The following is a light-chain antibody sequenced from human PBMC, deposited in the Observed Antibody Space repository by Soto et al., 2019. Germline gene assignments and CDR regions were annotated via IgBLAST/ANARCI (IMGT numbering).Light chain of an antibody. J-gene: IGKJ4*01. V-gene: IGKV1-33*01. CDR3: QQYDTLPPRT. CDR1: QDISNY. Sequence: DIQMTQSPSSLSASVGDRVTITCQASQDISNYLNWYQQKPGKAPKLLIFDASTLQIGVPSRFSASGSGPDFTVTISSLQPEDLATSSCQQYDTLPPRTFGGGTRVEIK. CDR2: DAS.